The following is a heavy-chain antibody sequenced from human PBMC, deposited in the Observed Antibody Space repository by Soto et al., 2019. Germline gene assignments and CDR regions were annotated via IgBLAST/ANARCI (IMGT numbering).Heavy chain of an antibody. D-gene: IGHD4-17*01. J-gene: IGHJ4*02. CDR1: GFTFRSYA. CDR2: ISGSGGST. CDR3: AKGATVTSFLHDF. V-gene: IGHV3-23*01. Sequence: EVQLLESGGGLVQPVGSLRLSCAACGFTFRSYAMSWVRQAPGKGLEWVSAISGSGGSTYYADSVKGRFTISRDNSKNTLYLQMNSLRAEDTAVYYCAKGATVTSFLHDFWGQGTLVTVSS.